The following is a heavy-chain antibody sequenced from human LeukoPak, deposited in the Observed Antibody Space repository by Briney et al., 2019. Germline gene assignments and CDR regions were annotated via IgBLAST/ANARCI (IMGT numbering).Heavy chain of an antibody. J-gene: IGHJ4*02. CDR1: GGSFSTYY. V-gene: IGHV4-34*01. CDR3: ARDLTDYYELDY. CDR2: INHSGNT. D-gene: IGHD3-22*01. Sequence: SETLSLTCAVYGGSFSTYYWSWIRQPPGKGLEWIGEINHSGNTNYNPSLKSRVTMSVDTSKNQFSLKLYSVTAADTAMYYCARDLTDYYELDYWGQGTLVTVSS.